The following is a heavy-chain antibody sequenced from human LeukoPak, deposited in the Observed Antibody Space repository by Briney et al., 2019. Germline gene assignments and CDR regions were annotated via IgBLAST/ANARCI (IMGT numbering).Heavy chain of an antibody. CDR2: INHSGST. D-gene: IGHD3-22*01. J-gene: IGHJ4*02. CDR1: GGSFSGYY. Sequence: SETLSLTCAVYGGSFSGYYWSWIRQPPGKGLEWIGEINHSGSTNYNPSLKSRVTISVDTSKNQFSLKLSSVTAADTAVYYCARRTNNRRYYYDSSGPDYWGQGTLVTVSS. V-gene: IGHV4-34*01. CDR3: ARRTNNRRYYYDSSGPDY.